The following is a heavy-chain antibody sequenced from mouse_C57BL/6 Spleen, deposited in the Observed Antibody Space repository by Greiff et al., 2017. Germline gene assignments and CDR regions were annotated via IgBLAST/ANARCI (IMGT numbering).Heavy chain of an antibody. Sequence: QVQLQQSGAELAKPGASVKLSCKASGYTFTSYWMPWVKQRPGQGLEWIGYINPSSGYTKYNQKFKDKATLTADKSSSTAYMQLSSLTYEDSAVYYGARAYYDGSSPFAYWGQGTLVTVSA. CDR3: ARAYYDGSSPFAY. CDR1: GYTFTSYW. V-gene: IGHV1-7*01. CDR2: INPSSGYT. J-gene: IGHJ3*01. D-gene: IGHD1-1*01.